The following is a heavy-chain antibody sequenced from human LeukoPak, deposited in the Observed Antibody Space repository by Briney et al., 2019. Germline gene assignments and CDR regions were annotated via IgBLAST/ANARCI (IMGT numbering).Heavy chain of an antibody. J-gene: IGHJ4*02. V-gene: IGHV3-33*01. Sequence: GGSLRLSCAASGFTFSSYGMHWVRQAPGKGLEWVALIWYDGSKKYYADSVKGRFTISRDNSKNTLYLQMNSLRDDDTAVYYCARLMGSYLDYWGQGTLVTVSS. CDR2: IWYDGSKK. CDR3: ARLMGSYLDY. CDR1: GFTFSSYG. D-gene: IGHD3-10*01.